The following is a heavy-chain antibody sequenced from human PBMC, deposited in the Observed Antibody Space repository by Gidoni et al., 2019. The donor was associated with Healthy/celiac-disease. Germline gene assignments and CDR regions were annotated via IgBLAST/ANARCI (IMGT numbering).Heavy chain of an antibody. Sequence: EVQLVESGGGLVTPGGSLRLSCAAYGFTSSNAWMSWVRQAPGKGLEWVGRIKSKTDGGTTDYAAPVKGRFTISRDDSKNTLYLQMNSLKTEDTAVYYCTTEPLVYNAFDIWGQGTMVTVSS. CDR1: GFTSSNAW. V-gene: IGHV3-15*01. CDR3: TTEPLVYNAFDI. J-gene: IGHJ3*02. D-gene: IGHD2-2*02. CDR2: IKSKTDGGTT.